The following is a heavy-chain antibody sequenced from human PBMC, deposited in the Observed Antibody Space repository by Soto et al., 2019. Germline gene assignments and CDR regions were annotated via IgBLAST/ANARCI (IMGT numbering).Heavy chain of an antibody. D-gene: IGHD5-12*01. CDR3: ARRIVATKVGGGSYYFDY. CDR2: IYYSGST. CDR1: GGSISSSSYY. V-gene: IGHV4-39*01. Sequence: QLQLQESGPGLVKPSETLSLTCTVSGGSISSSSYYWGWIRQPPGKGLEWIGSIYYSGSTYYNPSLKSRVTISVDTAKNQFSLKVSSVTAADTAVYYCARRIVATKVGGGSYYFDYWGQGTLVTVSS. J-gene: IGHJ4*02.